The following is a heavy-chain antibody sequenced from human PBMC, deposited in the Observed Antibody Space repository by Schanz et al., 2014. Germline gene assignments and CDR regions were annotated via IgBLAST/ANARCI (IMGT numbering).Heavy chain of an antibody. CDR2: IYYSGNT. V-gene: IGHV4-30-2*06. Sequence: LQLQESGSGLMKPSQTLSLTCAVSGGSISSGGYSWNWIRQSPGKGLEWIGYIYYSGNTYYNPSLKSRVPISLDRSKNQFSLRLDSLTAADTAVYYCALREKPYGPFASWGQGALVTVSS. J-gene: IGHJ4*02. CDR3: ALREKPYGPFAS. D-gene: IGHD3-10*01. CDR1: GGSISSGGYS.